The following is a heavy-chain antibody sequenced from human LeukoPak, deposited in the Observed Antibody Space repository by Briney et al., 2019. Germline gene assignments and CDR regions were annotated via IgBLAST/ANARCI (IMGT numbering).Heavy chain of an antibody. Sequence: PGGSLRLSCAASGFTFSSYSMNWVRQAPGKGLEGVSSISSSSSYIYYADSVKGRFTISRDNAKNSLYLQMNSLRAEDTAVYYCATLGARRDAFDIWGQGTMVTVSS. V-gene: IGHV3-21*01. CDR1: GFTFSSYS. D-gene: IGHD1-26*01. CDR3: ATLGARRDAFDI. CDR2: ISSSSSYI. J-gene: IGHJ3*02.